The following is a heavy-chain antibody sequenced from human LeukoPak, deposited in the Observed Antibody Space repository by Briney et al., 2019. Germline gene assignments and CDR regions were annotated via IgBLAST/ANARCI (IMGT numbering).Heavy chain of an antibody. J-gene: IGHJ4*02. D-gene: IGHD3-10*01. CDR2: IKHDGSEK. CDR1: GFTFSRYW. Sequence: GGSLRLSCAASGFTFSRYWMSWVRQAPGKGLEWVANIKHDGSEKYYVVSMKGRFTISRDNAKNSLYLQMNSLRAEDTAVYYCARGGESYYGSGSHDYWGQGTLITVSS. V-gene: IGHV3-7*01. CDR3: ARGGESYYGSGSHDY.